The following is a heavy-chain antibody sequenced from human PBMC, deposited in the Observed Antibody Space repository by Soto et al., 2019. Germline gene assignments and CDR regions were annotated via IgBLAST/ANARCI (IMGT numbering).Heavy chain of an antibody. D-gene: IGHD2-2*01. CDR3: ARVLAQYDCSSTSCYGPRFLDYGMDV. J-gene: IGHJ6*02. CDR2: ISYDGSNK. V-gene: IGHV3-30-3*01. Sequence: PGGSLRLSCAASGFTFSSYAMHWVRQAPGKGLEWVAVISYDGSNKYYADSVKGRFTISRDNSKNTLYLQMNSLRAEDTAVYYCARVLAQYDCSSTSCYGPRFLDYGMDVWGQGTTVTVSS. CDR1: GFTFSSYA.